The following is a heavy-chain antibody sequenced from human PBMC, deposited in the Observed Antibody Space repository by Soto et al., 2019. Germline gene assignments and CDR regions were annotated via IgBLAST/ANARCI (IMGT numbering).Heavy chain of an antibody. J-gene: IGHJ6*02. CDR3: ARGPLGVVTYYYYYGMDV. CDR2: INHSGST. V-gene: IGHV4-34*01. Sequence: NPSETLSLTCAVYGGSFSGYYWSWIRQPPGKGLEWIGEINHSGSTNYNPSLKSRVTISVDTSKNQFSLKLSSVTAADTAVYYCARGPLGVVTYYYYYGMDVWGQGTTVTVSS. D-gene: IGHD3-3*01. CDR1: GGSFSGYY.